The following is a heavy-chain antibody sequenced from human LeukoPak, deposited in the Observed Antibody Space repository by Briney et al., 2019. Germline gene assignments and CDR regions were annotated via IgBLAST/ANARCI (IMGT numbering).Heavy chain of an antibody. V-gene: IGHV4-59*08. Sequence: SETLSLTCTVSGGSISSYYWSWIRQPPGKGLEWIGYIYYSGSTNYNPSLKSRVTISVDTSKNQFSLKLSSVTAADTAVYYCARHLDGYNDFDYWGQGTLVTVSS. D-gene: IGHD5-24*01. J-gene: IGHJ4*02. CDR1: GGSISSYY. CDR3: ARHLDGYNDFDY. CDR2: IYYSGST.